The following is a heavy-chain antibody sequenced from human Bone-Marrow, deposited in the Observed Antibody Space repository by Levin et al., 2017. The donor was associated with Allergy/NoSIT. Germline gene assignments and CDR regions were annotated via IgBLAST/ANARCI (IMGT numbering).Heavy chain of an antibody. CDR1: GFTFNNHA. CDR2: ISFDSTTK. V-gene: IGHV3-30*01. D-gene: IGHD3-10*01. Sequence: HPGGSLRLSCVVSGFTFNNHAMSWIRQAPGKGLEWVAMISFDSTTKYYGDSVKGRFTVSRDNDKNTLYLQMNSLRGEDTAVYYCARDLAWQQLPYYFDFWGQGTLVTVSS. J-gene: IGHJ4*02. CDR3: ARDLAWQQLPYYFDF.